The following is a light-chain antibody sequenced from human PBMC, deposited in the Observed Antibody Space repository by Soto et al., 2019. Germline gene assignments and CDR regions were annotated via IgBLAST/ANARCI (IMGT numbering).Light chain of an antibody. CDR1: SDDVGGYAY. Sequence: QSALTQPASVSGSPGQSITISCTGTSDDVGGYAYVSWYQHYPGKAPKLIISEVSNRPSGVSDRFSGSRSGNTASLTISGLQAEDEADYYCRSYTANTTPLFGGGTKLTVL. CDR3: RSYTANTTPL. J-gene: IGLJ2*01. V-gene: IGLV2-14*01. CDR2: EVS.